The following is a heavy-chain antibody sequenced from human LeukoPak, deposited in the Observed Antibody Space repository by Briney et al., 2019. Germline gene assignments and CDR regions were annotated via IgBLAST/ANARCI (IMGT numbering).Heavy chain of an antibody. J-gene: IGHJ4*02. Sequence: PSETLSLTCSVSGGPITEYYWSWIRQPPGKGLEWIGYIYHTGRTNLNPSLKSRVTILVEARQNQSALKLVSVTAADTAVYYCARDRGSTGYYDLDSWGQGILVTDSS. V-gene: IGHV4-59*01. D-gene: IGHD3-22*01. CDR3: ARDRGSTGYYDLDS. CDR1: GGPITEYY. CDR2: IYHTGRT.